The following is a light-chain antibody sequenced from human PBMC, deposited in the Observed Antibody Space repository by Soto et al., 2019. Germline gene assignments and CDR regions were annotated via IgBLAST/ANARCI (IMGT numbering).Light chain of an antibody. Sequence: QSALTQPASVSGSPGQSITTSCTGTSSDVGSYNLVSWYQQHPGKAPKLMIYEGSKRPSGVSNRFSGSKSGNTASLTISGLQAEDEADYYCCSYTGSTTPFGGGTKLTVL. J-gene: IGLJ2*01. CDR3: CSYTGSTTP. CDR2: EGS. CDR1: SSDVGSYNL. V-gene: IGLV2-23*01.